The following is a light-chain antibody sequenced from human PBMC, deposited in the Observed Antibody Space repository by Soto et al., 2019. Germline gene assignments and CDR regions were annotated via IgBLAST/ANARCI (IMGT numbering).Light chain of an antibody. V-gene: IGLV2-14*01. Sequence: QFVLTQPASVSGSPGQSIAISCTGTSSDVGSHNHVSWYQQYPGKAPKLIIYEVSNRPSGVSARFSGSKFGSTASLTISGLQAEDEAEYYCNSLSAAGSSYVFGPGTKVTVL. CDR3: NSLSAAGSSYV. J-gene: IGLJ1*01. CDR2: EVS. CDR1: SSDVGSHNH.